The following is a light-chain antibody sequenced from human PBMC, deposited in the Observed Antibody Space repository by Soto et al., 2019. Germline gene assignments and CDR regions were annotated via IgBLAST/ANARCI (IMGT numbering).Light chain of an antibody. V-gene: IGKV2-28*01. CDR1: ESLLHTNGYNY. J-gene: IGKJ2*01. CDR2: LGS. CDR3: MQSLHAPST. Sequence: DLVITQSPLSLPVTPGEPASISCRSSESLLHTNGYNYLDWYMQKPGQAPQLLFYLGSHRASGVPDRFTGSRSGTDFTLKICGVEAEDVAIYYCMQSLHAPSTFGQGSKLDIK.